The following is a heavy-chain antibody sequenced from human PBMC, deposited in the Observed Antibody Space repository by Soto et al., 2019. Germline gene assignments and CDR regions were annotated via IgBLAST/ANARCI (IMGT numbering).Heavy chain of an antibody. D-gene: IGHD1-26*01. CDR3: ASTRDSGTSYYFDY. CDR1: GFTVSSHY. CDR2: IYRGGGT. J-gene: IGHJ4*02. V-gene: IGHV3-53*01. Sequence: GGALRLSCAASGFTVSSHYMSWVRQGPGKGLEWVSVIYRGGGTFYADSVKGRFTISRDNSKNTVFLQMNSLRAEDTAVYYCASTRDSGTSYYFDYWGQGTLVTVSS.